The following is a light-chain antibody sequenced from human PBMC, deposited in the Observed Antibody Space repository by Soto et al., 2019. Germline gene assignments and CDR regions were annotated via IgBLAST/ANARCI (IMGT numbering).Light chain of an antibody. CDR2: EVT. J-gene: IGLJ1*01. V-gene: IGLV2-14*01. CDR3: GSYSSTTTREV. CDR1: SSDVGGYDF. Sequence: QSALAQPASVSGSPGQSITISCTGASSDVGGYDFVSWYQHHPGTPPKLIIYEVTHQPSGVSHRFSGSKSASTASLTISGLQVEDEADYFCGSYSSTTTREVFGTGTKVTVL.